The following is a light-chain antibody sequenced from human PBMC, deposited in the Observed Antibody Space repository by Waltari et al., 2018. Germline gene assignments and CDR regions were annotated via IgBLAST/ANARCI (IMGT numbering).Light chain of an antibody. V-gene: IGLV3-21*04. J-gene: IGLJ2*01. CDR1: NIGSKS. Sequence: SYVLTQPPSVSVAPGKTARITCGGNNIGSKSVHWYQQKPGQAPVLVIYDGSDRPSGVPGRFSGSKSGNTATLTSGRVEAGDEADYYCQVWDSSSDHHVVFGGGTKLTVL. CDR2: DGS. CDR3: QVWDSSSDHHVV.